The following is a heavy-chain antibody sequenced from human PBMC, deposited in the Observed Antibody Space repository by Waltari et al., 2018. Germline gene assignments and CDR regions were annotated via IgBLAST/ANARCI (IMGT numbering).Heavy chain of an antibody. CDR1: GFSVGNRY. D-gene: IGHD3-16*01. Sequence: EVQLVESGGGLIQPGGSLRLSCEASGFSVGNRYGSWVRQAPGKGLEWISFIYGVDSTLYVDSVKGRFTVSRDNSKNTVHLQMNSVRVDDTAVYYCATFSNWVHDTFDIWGQGTLVSVSS. J-gene: IGHJ3*02. CDR2: IYGVDST. V-gene: IGHV3-53*01. CDR3: ATFSNWVHDTFDI.